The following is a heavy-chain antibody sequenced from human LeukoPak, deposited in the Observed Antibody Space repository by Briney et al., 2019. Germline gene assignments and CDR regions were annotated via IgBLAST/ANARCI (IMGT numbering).Heavy chain of an antibody. J-gene: IGHJ3*02. CDR3: TRKRGGAFDI. CDR1: GFTFNTYD. Sequence: PGGSLRLSCAASGFTFNTYDIHWVRQATGKGLEWVSVIRTAGDTYYSGAVKGRFTISREDAKTSLYLQMNSLRVGDTAVYYCTRKRGGAFDIWGQGTMVTVSS. CDR2: IRTAGDT. V-gene: IGHV3-13*04.